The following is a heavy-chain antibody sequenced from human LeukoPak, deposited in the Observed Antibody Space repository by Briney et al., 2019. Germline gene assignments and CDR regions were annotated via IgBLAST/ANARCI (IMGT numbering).Heavy chain of an antibody. D-gene: IGHD3-22*01. Sequence: KSSETLSLTCTVSGGSVSSGSYYWSWVRQPPGKGLEWIGYGHHSGSTNYSPSLKSRVTISVDTSKNQFSLKLSSVTAADTAVYYCARENAGTHHDSTAAFHSWGQGTLVTVSS. V-gene: IGHV4-61*01. CDR3: ARENAGTHHDSTAAFHS. CDR1: GGSVSSGSYY. CDR2: GHHSGST. J-gene: IGHJ4*02.